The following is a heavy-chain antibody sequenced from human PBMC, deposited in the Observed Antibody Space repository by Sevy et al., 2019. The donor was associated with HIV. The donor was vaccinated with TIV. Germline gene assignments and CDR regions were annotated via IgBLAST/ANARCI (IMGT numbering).Heavy chain of an antibody. Sequence: ASVKVSCKASGYTFTSYGISWVRQAPGQGLEWMGWISAYNGNTNYAQKLQGRVTMTTDTSRNTAYMELRSLGSDDTAVYYCARTGQQLVQGDAFDIWGQGTMVTVSS. J-gene: IGHJ3*02. V-gene: IGHV1-18*01. D-gene: IGHD6-13*01. CDR3: ARTGQQLVQGDAFDI. CDR1: GYTFTSYG. CDR2: ISAYNGNT.